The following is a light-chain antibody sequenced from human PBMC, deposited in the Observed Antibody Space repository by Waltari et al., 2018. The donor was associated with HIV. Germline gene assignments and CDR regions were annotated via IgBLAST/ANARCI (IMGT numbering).Light chain of an antibody. Sequence: SYVLTQPPSVSVAPGKTARITCGGNHIGSKSVHWYQQRPGQAPMLVIYYDSDRPSGIPERFSGSNSGNTATLTISRVEAGDEADYYCQVRDSRSDPVVFGGGTKLTAL. J-gene: IGLJ2*01. CDR1: HIGSKS. CDR2: YDS. V-gene: IGLV3-21*04. CDR3: QVRDSRSDPVV.